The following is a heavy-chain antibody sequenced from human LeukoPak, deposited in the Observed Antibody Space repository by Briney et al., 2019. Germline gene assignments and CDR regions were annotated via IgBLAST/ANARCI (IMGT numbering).Heavy chain of an antibody. CDR1: GFTFSSYS. CDR3: AKGRGSGGNPFFDY. V-gene: IGHV3-21*04. Sequence: GGSLRLSCAASGFTFSSYSMNWVRQAPGKGLEWVSSISSSSSYIYYADSVKGRFTISRDNAKNSLYLQMNSLRAEDTAVYYCAKGRGSGGNPFFDYWGQGTLVTVSS. J-gene: IGHJ4*02. CDR2: ISSSSSYI. D-gene: IGHD2-15*01.